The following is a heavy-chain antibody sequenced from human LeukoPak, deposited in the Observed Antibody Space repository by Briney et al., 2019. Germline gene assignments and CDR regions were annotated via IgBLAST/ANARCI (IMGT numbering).Heavy chain of an antibody. J-gene: IGHJ4*02. V-gene: IGHV1-2*06. CDR2: INSYSGGT. CDR3: VRDNGAY. D-gene: IGHD2-8*01. CDR1: GYTFTAGYY. Sequence: SVKVSCTASGYTFTAGYYIHWVRQAPGQGLEWMGRINSYSGGTNYALKFQGRVTMTRDTSMSTDYMDLSSLTSDDTAVYFCVRDNGAYWGQGTLVTVSS.